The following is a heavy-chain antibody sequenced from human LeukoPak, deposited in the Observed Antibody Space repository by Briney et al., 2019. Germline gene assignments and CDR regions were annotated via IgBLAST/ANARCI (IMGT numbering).Heavy chain of an antibody. CDR2: INPSGGST. J-gene: IGHJ4*02. Sequence: ASVKVSRKASGYTFTIYYMHWVRQAPGQGLEWMGIINPSGGSTSYAQKFQGRVTMTRDTSTSTVYMELSSLRSEDTAVYYCARVWSGYYSDYWGQGTLVTVSS. V-gene: IGHV1-46*01. D-gene: IGHD3-3*01. CDR3: ARVWSGYYSDY. CDR1: GYTFTIYY.